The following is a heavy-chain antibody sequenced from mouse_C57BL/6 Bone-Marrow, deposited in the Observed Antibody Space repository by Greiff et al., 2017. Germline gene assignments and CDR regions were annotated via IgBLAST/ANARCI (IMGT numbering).Heavy chain of an antibody. Sequence: EVHLVESGGGLVKPGGSLKLSCAASGFTFSSYAMSWVRQTPEKRLEWVATISDGGSYTYYPDNVKGRFTISRDNAKNHLYLQMSHLKSDDTAMYYCAREPFFYYYGSSYVENWYFDVWGTGTTVTVSS. CDR2: ISDGGSYT. J-gene: IGHJ1*03. V-gene: IGHV5-4*01. D-gene: IGHD1-1*01. CDR1: GFTFSSYA. CDR3: AREPFFYYYGSSYVENWYFDV.